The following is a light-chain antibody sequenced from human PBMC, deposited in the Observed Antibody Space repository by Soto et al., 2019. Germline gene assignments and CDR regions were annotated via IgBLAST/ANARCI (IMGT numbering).Light chain of an antibody. CDR3: QHSTTWT. CDR2: AAS. J-gene: IGKJ1*01. V-gene: IGKV1-39*01. CDR1: QGISTY. Sequence: DIQLTQYTSSLSASVVDRITIICRASQGISTYLNWYQQKPGKAPKLLIYAASSLQSGVPSRFSGSGSETDFTLTISSLQPEDCATYSCQHSTTWTFGQGTKVDVK.